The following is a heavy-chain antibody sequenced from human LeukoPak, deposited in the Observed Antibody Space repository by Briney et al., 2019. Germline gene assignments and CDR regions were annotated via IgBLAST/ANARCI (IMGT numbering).Heavy chain of an antibody. Sequence: SETLSLTCAVYGGSFSGYYWSWIRQPPGKGLEWIGEINHSGSTNYNPSLKSRVTISVDTSKNQFFLKLSSVTAADTAVYYCASLGYCSGGSCYPGWFDPWGQGTLVTVSS. CDR1: GGSFSGYY. J-gene: IGHJ5*02. D-gene: IGHD2-15*01. CDR3: ASLGYCSGGSCYPGWFDP. CDR2: INHSGST. V-gene: IGHV4-34*01.